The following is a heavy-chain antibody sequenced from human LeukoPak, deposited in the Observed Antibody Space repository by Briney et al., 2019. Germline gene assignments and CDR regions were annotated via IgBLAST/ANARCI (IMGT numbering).Heavy chain of an antibody. V-gene: IGHV4-30-4*08. CDR3: AGIPLYYDSSGSLSPFDY. J-gene: IGHJ4*02. D-gene: IGHD3-22*01. Sequence: SETLSLTCTVSGGSISSGGYYWSWIRQHPGKGLEWIGYIYYSGSTYYNPSLKSRVTISVDTSKNQFSLKLSSVTAADTAVYYCAGIPLYYDSSGSLSPFDYWGQGTLVTVSS. CDR1: GGSISSGGYY. CDR2: IYYSGST.